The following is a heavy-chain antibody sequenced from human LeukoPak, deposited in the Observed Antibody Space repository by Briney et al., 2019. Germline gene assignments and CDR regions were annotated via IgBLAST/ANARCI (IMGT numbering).Heavy chain of an antibody. CDR1: GFTLSSYS. V-gene: IGHV3-21*01. CDR2: ISSSSSYI. J-gene: IGHJ6*02. CDR3: ARDWGYYYYYGMDV. Sequence: GGSLRLSCAASGFTLSSYSMNWVRQAPGKGLEWVSSISSSSSYIYYADSVKGRFTISRDNAKNSLYLQMNSLRAEDTAVYYCARDWGYYYYYGMDVWGQRTTVTVSS. D-gene: IGHD3-16*01.